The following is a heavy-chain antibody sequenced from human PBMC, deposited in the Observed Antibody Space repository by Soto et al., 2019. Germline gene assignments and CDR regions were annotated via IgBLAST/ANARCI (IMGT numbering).Heavy chain of an antibody. J-gene: IGHJ4*02. V-gene: IGHV4-59*12. CDR3: VRVGVGIGNHFDS. D-gene: IGHD1-26*01. CDR2: IHYSGRT. CDR1: NGSISGFY. Sequence: SETLSLTCSVSNGSISGFYWTWIRQPPGKILEWIGYIHYSGRTDYNPSLTSRATISVDTSKNQFSLNLKSITAADTAVYYCVRVGVGIGNHFDSWGRGTLVTVSS.